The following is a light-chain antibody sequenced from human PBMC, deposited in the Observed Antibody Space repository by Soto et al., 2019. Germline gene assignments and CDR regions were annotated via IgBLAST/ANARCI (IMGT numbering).Light chain of an antibody. Sequence: QSVLTQSSSASASLGSSVNLTCTLSSGHSSYIIAWHHQQPGKAPRYLMKLEGSGSYNKGSGVPDRFSGSSSGADRYLTISNLQFEDEANYYCETWDSNTRVFGGGTKLTVL. CDR2: LEGSGSY. J-gene: IGLJ2*01. CDR1: SGHSSYI. CDR3: ETWDSNTRV. V-gene: IGLV4-60*02.